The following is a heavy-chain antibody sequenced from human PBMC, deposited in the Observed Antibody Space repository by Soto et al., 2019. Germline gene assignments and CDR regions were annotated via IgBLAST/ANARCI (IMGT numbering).Heavy chain of an antibody. V-gene: IGHV3-33*01. CDR2: IWYDGSNK. D-gene: IGHD5-12*01. Sequence: PGGSLRLSCAASGFTFSSYGMHWVRQAPGKGLEWVAVIWYDGSNKYYADSVKGRFTISRDNSKNTLYLQMNSLRAEDTAVYYCARDQERWLQSPEYYFDYWGQGTLVTVSS. CDR3: ARDQERWLQSPEYYFDY. J-gene: IGHJ4*02. CDR1: GFTFSSYG.